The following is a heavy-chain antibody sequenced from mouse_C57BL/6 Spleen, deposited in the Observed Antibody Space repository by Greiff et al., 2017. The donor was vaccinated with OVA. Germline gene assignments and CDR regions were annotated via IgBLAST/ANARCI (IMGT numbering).Heavy chain of an antibody. CDR3: TREEDGSSPAWVAY. CDR1: GFTFSSYA. CDR2: ISSGGDYI. Sequence: EVQRVESGEGLVKPGGSLKLSCAASGFTFSSYAMSWVRQTPERRLEWVAYISSGGDYIYYAETVKCRFTISRENARNTLYLQMRSLKSEDTARYYCTREEDGSSPAWVAYWGQGTLVTVSA. V-gene: IGHV5-9-1*02. D-gene: IGHD1-1*01. J-gene: IGHJ3*01.